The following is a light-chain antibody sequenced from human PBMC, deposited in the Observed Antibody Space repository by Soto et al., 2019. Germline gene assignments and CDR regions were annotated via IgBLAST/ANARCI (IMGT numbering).Light chain of an antibody. Sequence: QSALTQPASVSGSPGQSITISCSGTSSDVGSYNLVSWFQQHPGKAPKLMIYEVSKRPSGVSNRFSGSKSGNTASLTISGLQAEDEADYYCGSYAGNTIDWVFGGGTKLTVL. CDR2: EVS. CDR3: GSYAGNTIDWV. V-gene: IGLV2-23*02. CDR1: SSDVGSYNL. J-gene: IGLJ3*02.